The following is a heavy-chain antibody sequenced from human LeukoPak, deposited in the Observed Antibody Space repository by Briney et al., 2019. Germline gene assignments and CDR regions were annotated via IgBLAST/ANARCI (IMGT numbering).Heavy chain of an antibody. Sequence: SETLSLTCTVSGGSVSSHFWSWIRQPPGKGLEWLGYIYNSGITNYNPSLKSRVTMSVEPSKNQFSLMLRSVTSADTAVYYCARDHLPAGAPGYYMDVWGKGTTVTVSS. J-gene: IGHJ6*03. D-gene: IGHD4/OR15-4a*01. CDR2: IYNSGIT. V-gene: IGHV4-59*02. CDR1: GGSVSSHF. CDR3: ARDHLPAGAPGYYMDV.